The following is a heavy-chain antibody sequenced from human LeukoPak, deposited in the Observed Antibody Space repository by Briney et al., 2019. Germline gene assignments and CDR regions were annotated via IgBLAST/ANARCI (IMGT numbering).Heavy chain of an antibody. CDR3: ARDMGRAWYGPPDY. V-gene: IGHV3-33*01. J-gene: IGHJ4*02. Sequence: GSLRLSCAASGFIFSNYGMHWVRQAPGKGLEWVAVIWNDGSETFHADSVKGRFRIARDNSKNTLYLQMNSLRAEDTAVYFCARDMGRAWYGPPDYWGQGTLVTVSS. D-gene: IGHD6-13*01. CDR1: GFIFSNYG. CDR2: IWNDGSET.